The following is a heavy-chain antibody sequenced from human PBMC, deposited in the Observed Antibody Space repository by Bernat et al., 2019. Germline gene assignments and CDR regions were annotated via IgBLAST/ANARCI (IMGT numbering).Heavy chain of an antibody. CDR2: LSAYNGDT. CDR3: ARGTTVILTHLDY. V-gene: IGHV1-18*01. D-gene: IGHD3-16*01. CDR1: GYTFNTYS. J-gene: IGHJ4*02. Sequence: QVQLVQSGPEVKRPGDSVKVSCEASGYTFNTYSLTWVRQAPGQGLEWMGWLSAYNGDTSSAQKFQGRVTMTTDTSTSTAYMELRGLTSDDTAVYYCARGTTVILTHLDYWGQGTPVTVSS.